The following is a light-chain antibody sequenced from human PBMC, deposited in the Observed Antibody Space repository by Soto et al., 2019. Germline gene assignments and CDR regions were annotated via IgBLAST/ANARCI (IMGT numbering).Light chain of an antibody. V-gene: IGLV2-14*01. Sequence: QSVLTQPASVSGSPGPSITISCIGTSSDVGGYNYVSWYHQHPGKAPKLMIYDVSNRPSGVSHRVSGSKSGNTASLTIYGLQAEDEADYYCSSYTSSSTLVVFGGGTKLTVL. CDR2: DVS. J-gene: IGLJ2*01. CDR1: SSDVGGYNY. CDR3: SSYTSSSTLVV.